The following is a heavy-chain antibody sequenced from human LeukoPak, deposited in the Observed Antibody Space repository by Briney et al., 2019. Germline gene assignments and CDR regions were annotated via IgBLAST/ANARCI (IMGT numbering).Heavy chain of an antibody. CDR3: ARRGVVPAAPNFDY. V-gene: IGHV4-59*08. CDR2: IYYTGET. Sequence: SETLSLTCSVSGGSITSHYWSWIRQPPGKGLEWLGYIYYTGETRSIPSLKSRVTISVDTSKNQFSLKLSSVTAADTAVYYCARRGVVPAAPNFDYWGQGTLVTVSS. D-gene: IGHD2-2*01. CDR1: GGSITSHY. J-gene: IGHJ4*02.